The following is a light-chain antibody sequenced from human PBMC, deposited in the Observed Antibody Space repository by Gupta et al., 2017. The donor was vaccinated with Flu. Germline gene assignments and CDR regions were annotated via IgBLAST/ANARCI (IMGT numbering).Light chain of an antibody. Sequence: RYNIGSYEVNWYQQLPGTAPILLIYGKSQRPSGVPDRFSGSRSGTSASLAISGLQSEDEADYYCAAWDDSLSGHYVFGTGTKVTVL. J-gene: IGLJ1*01. CDR1: RYNIGSYE. CDR3: AAWDDSLSGHYV. CDR2: GKS. V-gene: IGLV1-44*01.